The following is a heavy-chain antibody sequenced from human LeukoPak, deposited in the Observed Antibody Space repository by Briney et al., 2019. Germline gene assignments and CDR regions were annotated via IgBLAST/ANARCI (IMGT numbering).Heavy chain of an antibody. J-gene: IGHJ4*02. CDR2: ISGSGGST. V-gene: IGHV3-23*01. Sequence: GGSPRLSCAASGFTFSSYAMSWVRQAPGKGLEWVSAISGSGGSTYYADSVKGRFTISRDNSKNTLYLQMNSLRAEDTAVYYCAKGIAAAGTIQLYYFDYWGQGTLVTVSS. D-gene: IGHD6-13*01. CDR1: GFTFSSYA. CDR3: AKGIAAAGTIQLYYFDY.